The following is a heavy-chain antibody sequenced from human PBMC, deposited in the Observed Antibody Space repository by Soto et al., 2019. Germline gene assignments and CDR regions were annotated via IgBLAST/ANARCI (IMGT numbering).Heavy chain of an antibody. CDR3: VRDSARIVVVPRVDGDNWLDP. V-gene: IGHV3-11*06. J-gene: IGHJ5*02. CDR1: GFTFSDYF. Sequence: GGSLRLSCAASGFTFSDYFMSWIRQAPGKGLEWVSFISGSSDNIKYADSVQGRFTISKDNAKNSLYLQMNSLRAEDTDVYYCVRDSARIVVVPRVDGDNWLDPWGQGTLVTVSS. CDR2: ISGSSDNI. D-gene: IGHD2-2*01.